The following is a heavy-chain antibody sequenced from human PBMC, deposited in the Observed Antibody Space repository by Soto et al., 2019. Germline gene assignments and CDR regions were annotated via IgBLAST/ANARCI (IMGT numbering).Heavy chain of an antibody. V-gene: IGHV4-39*07. D-gene: IGHD3-22*01. CDR3: ARDSDYYDSSGSHWFDP. J-gene: IGHJ5*02. CDR1: GGSISSSTFY. Sequence: PSETLSLTCTVSGGSISSSTFYWGWIRQPPGKGLEWIGSVYYDGTTYYNPSLRSRVTISVDTSKNQFSLKLSSVTAADTAVYYCARDSDYYDSSGSHWFDPWGQGTLVTVSS. CDR2: VYYDGTT.